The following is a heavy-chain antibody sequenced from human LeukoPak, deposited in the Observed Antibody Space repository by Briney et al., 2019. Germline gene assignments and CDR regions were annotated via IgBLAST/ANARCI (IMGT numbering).Heavy chain of an antibody. J-gene: IGHJ3*02. Sequence: SETLSLTCTVSGGSISSYYWSWIRQPAGKGLEWIGRIYTSGSTNYNPSLKSRVTMSVDTSKNQFSLKLSSVTAADTAVYYCARVFACGDDCYSGAFDIWGQGTMVTVSS. CDR2: IYTSGST. D-gene: IGHD2-21*02. CDR1: GGSISSYY. CDR3: ARVFACGDDCYSGAFDI. V-gene: IGHV4-4*07.